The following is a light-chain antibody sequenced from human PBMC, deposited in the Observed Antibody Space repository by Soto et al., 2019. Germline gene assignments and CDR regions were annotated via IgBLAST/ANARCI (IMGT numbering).Light chain of an antibody. V-gene: IGKV3-20*01. J-gene: IGKJ1*01. CDR3: PQYAASPRT. Sequence: EVVLTQSPGTLSLSPRERATLSCRASQSVSNNYLAWYQHKPGQAPRLLIYGASNRSPGIPDRFSGSGSGPDFTLTISRLEPEDFAVYYCPQYAASPRTFGQGTLVDVK. CDR1: QSVSNNY. CDR2: GAS.